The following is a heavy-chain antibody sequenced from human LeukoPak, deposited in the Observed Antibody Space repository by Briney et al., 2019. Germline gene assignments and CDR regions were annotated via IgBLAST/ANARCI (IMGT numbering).Heavy chain of an antibody. CDR2: INPNSGDT. J-gene: IGHJ3*01. CDR3: ARDFRTIRGVPHVCDV. V-gene: IGHV1-2*02. D-gene: IGHD3-10*01. CDR1: GYIFTGYY. Sequence: ASVKVSCKASGYIFTGYYMHWVRQAPGQGLEWMGWINPNSGDTNYAQKFQGRVTMTRDTSISTAYMELSRLRSDDTAVYYCARDFRTIRGVPHVCDVWGQGTMVTVSS.